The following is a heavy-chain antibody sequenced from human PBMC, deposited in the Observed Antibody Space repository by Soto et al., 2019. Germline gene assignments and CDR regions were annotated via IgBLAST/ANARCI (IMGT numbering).Heavy chain of an antibody. D-gene: IGHD4-17*01. J-gene: IGHJ4*02. Sequence: QVQLQESGPGLVKPSETLSLTCTVSGGSISSYYWSWIRQPPGKGLEWIGYIYYSGSTNYNPSLKSRVTISVDTSKNQFSLKLSSVTAADTAVYYCARLHDYGDYFDYWGQETLVTVSS. CDR3: ARLHDYGDYFDY. CDR1: GGSISSYY. CDR2: IYYSGST. V-gene: IGHV4-59*01.